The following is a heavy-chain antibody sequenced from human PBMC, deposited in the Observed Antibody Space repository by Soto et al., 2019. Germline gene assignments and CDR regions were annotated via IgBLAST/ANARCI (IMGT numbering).Heavy chain of an antibody. D-gene: IGHD3-22*01. Sequence: SETLSLTRTVSGGSISSGGYYWSWIRQHPGKGLEWIGYIYYSGSTYYNPSLKSRVTISVDTSKNQFSLKLSSVTAADTAVYYCARNPLGYDSSGPIDYWGQGTLVTVSS. CDR3: ARNPLGYDSSGPIDY. V-gene: IGHV4-31*03. CDR2: IYYSGST. CDR1: GGSISSGGYY. J-gene: IGHJ4*02.